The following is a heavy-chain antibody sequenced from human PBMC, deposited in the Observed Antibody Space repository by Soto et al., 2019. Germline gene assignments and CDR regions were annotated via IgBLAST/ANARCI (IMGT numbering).Heavy chain of an antibody. Sequence: GGSLGLSCAASGFTFSSYAMSWVRQAPGKGLEWVSTISGGGGNTYYADSVKGRFTISRDNSRITLFLQMNSLRAEDTAVYFCAKPTYASLYSSAWTPGYWGQGTLVTVSS. CDR3: AKPTYASLYSSAWTPGY. V-gene: IGHV3-23*01. CDR1: GFTFSSYA. CDR2: ISGGGGNT. D-gene: IGHD6-19*01. J-gene: IGHJ4*02.